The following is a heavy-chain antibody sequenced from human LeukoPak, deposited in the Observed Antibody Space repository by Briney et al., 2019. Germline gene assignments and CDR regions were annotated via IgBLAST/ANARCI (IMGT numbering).Heavy chain of an antibody. J-gene: IGHJ4*02. CDR2: IYRSGST. Sequence: PSQTLSLTCTVSGGSISSGGYYWSWIRQPPGKGLEWIGYIYRSGSTKYNPSLKSRVTISLDRSKNHFSLTLSSMTAADTAVYYCARPRGYTFGYELAYWGQGRLVTVSS. V-gene: IGHV4-30-2*01. CDR3: ARPRGYTFGYELAY. CDR1: GGSISSGGYY. D-gene: IGHD5-18*01.